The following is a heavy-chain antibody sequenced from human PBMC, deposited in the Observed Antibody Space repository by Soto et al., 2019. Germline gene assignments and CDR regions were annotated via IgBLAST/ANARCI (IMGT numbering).Heavy chain of an antibody. V-gene: IGHV3-30-3*01. CDR2: ISDDGSKK. CDR3: AGERETSSWFLSGFEY. D-gene: IGHD6-13*01. Sequence: QVQLVESGGGVVQPGRSLRLSCSTSGLTFTRHAMHWVRQGPGKGLEWVAAISDDGSKKHYVDSVKGRFSISRDKSRNTVYLQTNSLRVEDTAVYFCAGERETSSWFLSGFEYWGQGTLVTVSS. J-gene: IGHJ4*02. CDR1: GLTFTRHA.